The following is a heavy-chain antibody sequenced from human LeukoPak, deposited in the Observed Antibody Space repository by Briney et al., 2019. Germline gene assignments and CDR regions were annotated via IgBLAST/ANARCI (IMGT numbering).Heavy chain of an antibody. CDR2: ISHGSSYI. J-gene: IGHJ4*02. D-gene: IGHD1-14*01. V-gene: IGHV3-21*01. CDR1: GFTFGSYS. Sequence: GGSLRLSCAASGFTFGSYSMNWVRQAPGKGLERVSSISHGSSYIYYADSVKGRFTISRDNAESSLYLQMNSLRAEDTAVYYCARGPKYIASTGPHYFNYWGQGTLVTVSS. CDR3: ARGPKYIASTGPHYFNY.